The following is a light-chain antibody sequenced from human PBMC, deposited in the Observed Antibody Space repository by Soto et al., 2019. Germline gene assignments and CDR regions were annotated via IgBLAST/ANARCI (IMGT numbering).Light chain of an antibody. J-gene: IGKJ4*02. Sequence: EIVLTQSPDTLSLSPGERATISCRASQSVTSKYLAWYQQKPGQAPRLLIHGASNRATGIPDRFSGSGSGTDFTLTISRLEPEDFALYYCQQYGSSVQFGGGTKVEIK. CDR2: GAS. CDR1: QSVTSKY. V-gene: IGKV3-20*01. CDR3: QQYGSSVQ.